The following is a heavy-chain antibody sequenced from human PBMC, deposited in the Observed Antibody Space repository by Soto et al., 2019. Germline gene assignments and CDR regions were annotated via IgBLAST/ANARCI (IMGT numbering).Heavy chain of an antibody. CDR2: INAGNGNT. Sequence: GASVKVSCKASGYTFTSYAMHWVRQAPGQRLEWMGWINAGNGNTKYSQKFQGRVTTTRDTSASTAYMELSSLRSEDTAVYYCARDRHNWNYASSDYYYGMDVWGQGTTVTVSS. CDR3: ARDRHNWNYASSDYYYGMDV. CDR1: GYTFTSYA. D-gene: IGHD1-7*01. V-gene: IGHV1-3*01. J-gene: IGHJ6*02.